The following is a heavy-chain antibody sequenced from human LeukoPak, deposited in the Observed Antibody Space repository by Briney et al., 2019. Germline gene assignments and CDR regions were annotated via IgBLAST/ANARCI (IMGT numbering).Heavy chain of an antibody. J-gene: IGHJ5*02. Sequence: SETLSLTCAVYGGSFSGYYWSWIRQPPGKGLEWIGEINHSGSTNYNPSLKSRVTISVDTSKNQFSLKLSSVTAADTAVYYCARGIGSMGDPDDLMWFGPWDQGTLATVSS. V-gene: IGHV4-34*01. CDR3: ARGIGSMGDPDDLMWFGP. CDR2: INHSGST. D-gene: IGHD2/OR15-2a*01. CDR1: GGSFSGYY.